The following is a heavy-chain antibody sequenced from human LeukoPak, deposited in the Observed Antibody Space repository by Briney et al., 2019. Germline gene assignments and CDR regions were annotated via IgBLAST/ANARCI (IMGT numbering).Heavy chain of an antibody. Sequence: GGSLRLSCAASGFSFSSYAMHWVRQAPGKGLEWVAFIRYDGRNKYYADSVKGRFTISRDNSKNTLYLQMNSLRAEDTAVYYCARVVNEKINSGYYSDYWGQGTLVTVSP. D-gene: IGHD3-22*01. CDR2: IRYDGRNK. J-gene: IGHJ4*02. CDR1: GFSFSSYA. V-gene: IGHV3-30*02. CDR3: ARVVNEKINSGYYSDY.